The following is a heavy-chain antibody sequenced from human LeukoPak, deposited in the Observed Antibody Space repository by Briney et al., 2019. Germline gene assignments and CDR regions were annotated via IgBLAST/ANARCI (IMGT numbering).Heavy chain of an antibody. Sequence: ASVKVSCKASGYTFTGYYMHWVRQAPGQGLEWMGWINPNSGGTNYAQKFQGRVTMTRDTSISTAYMELSRLRSDDTAVYYCARFSDFWSGYYFDHWGQGTLVTVSS. CDR2: INPNSGGT. CDR3: ARFSDFWSGYYFDH. V-gene: IGHV1-2*02. CDR1: GYTFTGYY. D-gene: IGHD3-3*01. J-gene: IGHJ4*02.